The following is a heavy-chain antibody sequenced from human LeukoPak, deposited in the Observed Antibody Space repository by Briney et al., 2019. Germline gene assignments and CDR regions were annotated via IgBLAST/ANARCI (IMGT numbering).Heavy chain of an antibody. Sequence: ASVKVSCKASGYTFTGYYMHWVRQAPGQGLEWMGWINPNSGGTNYAQKFQGRVTMTTDTSTSTAYMELRSLRSDDTAMYYCARRSGYCSSTSCSPGDYWGQGTLVTVSS. D-gene: IGHD2-2*01. J-gene: IGHJ4*02. CDR3: ARRSGYCSSTSCSPGDY. V-gene: IGHV1-2*02. CDR2: INPNSGGT. CDR1: GYTFTGYY.